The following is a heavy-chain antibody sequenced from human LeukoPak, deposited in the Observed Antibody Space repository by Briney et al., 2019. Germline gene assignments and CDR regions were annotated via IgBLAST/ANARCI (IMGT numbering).Heavy chain of an antibody. V-gene: IGHV3-33*01. D-gene: IGHD3-3*01. CDR1: GFTFSSYG. CDR2: IWNDGSNK. Sequence: GGSLRLSCAASGFTFSSYGMHWVRQAPGKGLEWVAVIWNDGSNKYYADSVKGRFTISRDNTKNSLYLQMNSLRAEDTAVFYCARDQYDTWSRRGNFDSWGQGTLVIVSS. CDR3: ARDQYDTWSRRGNFDS. J-gene: IGHJ4*02.